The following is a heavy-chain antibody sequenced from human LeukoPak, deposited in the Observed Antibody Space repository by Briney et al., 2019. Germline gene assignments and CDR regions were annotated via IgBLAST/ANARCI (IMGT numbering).Heavy chain of an antibody. CDR2: FDPEDGET. Sequence: ASVKVSCKVSGYTLTVLSMHWVRQAPGKGLEWMGGFDPEDGETIYAQKFQGRVTMTEDTSTDTAYMELSSLRSEDTAVYYCATLRPGYSSGWYSVAFDIWGQGTMVTVSS. CDR1: GYTLTVLS. CDR3: ATLRPGYSSGWYSVAFDI. D-gene: IGHD6-19*01. V-gene: IGHV1-24*01. J-gene: IGHJ3*02.